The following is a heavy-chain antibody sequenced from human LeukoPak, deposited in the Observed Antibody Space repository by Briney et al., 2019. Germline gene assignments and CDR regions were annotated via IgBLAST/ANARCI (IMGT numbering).Heavy chain of an antibody. V-gene: IGHV1-8*01. Sequence: ASVKVSCKASGYTFTSYDINWVRQATGQGLERMGWMNPNSGNTGYAQKFQGRVTMTRNTSISTAYMELSSLRSEDTAVYHCARRVLRYFDWSNSPIDAFDIWGQGTMVTVSS. CDR3: ARRVLRYFDWSNSPIDAFDI. CDR2: MNPNSGNT. J-gene: IGHJ3*02. CDR1: GYTFTSYD. D-gene: IGHD3-9*01.